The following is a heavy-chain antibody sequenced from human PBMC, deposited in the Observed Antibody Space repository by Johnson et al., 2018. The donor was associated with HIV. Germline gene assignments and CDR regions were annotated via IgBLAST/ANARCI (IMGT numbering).Heavy chain of an antibody. D-gene: IGHD1-26*01. J-gene: IGHJ3*02. CDR3: ARDPTIAWDLKGDAFDI. V-gene: IGHV3-20*04. CDR1: GFTFDDYG. CDR2: INWNGGST. Sequence: EVQLVESGGGVVRPGGSLRLSCAASGFTFDDYGMSWVRQAPGKGLEWVSGINWNGGSTGYADSVKGRFTISRDNAKNSLYLQMNSLRAEDTALYYCARDPTIAWDLKGDAFDIWGQVTMVTVSS.